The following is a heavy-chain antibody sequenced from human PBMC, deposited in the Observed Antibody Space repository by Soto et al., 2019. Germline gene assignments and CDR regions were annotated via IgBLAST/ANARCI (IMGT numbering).Heavy chain of an antibody. J-gene: IGHJ4*02. Sequence: QVQLQESGPGLVKASETLSLTCAVSGDSISSPNWWSWYRQSPGKGLELIGEMFASGSSNYNPSLDARVTISLDTSKNQFSLTLTSLTAADTAIYYCAREGFDHRPDYWGQGIPVSVSS. V-gene: IGHV4-4*02. CDR1: GDSISSPNW. CDR2: MFASGSS. CDR3: AREGFDHRPDY.